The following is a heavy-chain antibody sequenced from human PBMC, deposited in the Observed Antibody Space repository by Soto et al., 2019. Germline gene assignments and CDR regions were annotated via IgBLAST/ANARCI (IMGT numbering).Heavy chain of an antibody. CDR2: ISFDGSNK. D-gene: IGHD2-2*01. Sequence: QVQLVESGGGVVQPGRSLRLSCAASGFTFSNYAIHWVRQAPGRGLEWVTVISFDGSNKYYADSVKGRFTISRDNSKSTVYLQMNSLRVWDTAVYYCAKQGIACVQTLSQPNWFDTWGQGTLVTVSS. CDR1: GFTFSNYA. V-gene: IGHV3-30*18. J-gene: IGHJ5*02. CDR3: AKQGIACVQTLSQPNWFDT.